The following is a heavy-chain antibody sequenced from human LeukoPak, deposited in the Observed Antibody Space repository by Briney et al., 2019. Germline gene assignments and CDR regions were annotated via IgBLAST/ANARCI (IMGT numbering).Heavy chain of an antibody. J-gene: IGHJ3*02. V-gene: IGHV3-23*01. Sequence: GGSLRLSCAASGFTFSSYAMSWVRQAPGKGLAWVSTISGGSGSTYCADSVKGRFTISRDNSKNTLYLQMNSLRAEDTAVYYCARRNWVDSSGYHAFDIWGQGTMVTVSS. CDR2: ISGGSGST. CDR1: GFTFSSYA. CDR3: ARRNWVDSSGYHAFDI. D-gene: IGHD3-22*01.